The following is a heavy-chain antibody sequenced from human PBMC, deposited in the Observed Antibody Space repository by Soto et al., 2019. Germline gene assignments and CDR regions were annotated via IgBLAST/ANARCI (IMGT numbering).Heavy chain of an antibody. CDR2: INPNGGST. D-gene: IGHD6-25*01. Sequence: QVQLVQSGAEVKKPGASVKISCEASGYSFTSQYVHWVRQAPGQGLEWMGIINPNGGSTTYAQKFPGRVTMTRDTATSTVYMELSSLTTEGTAVFYWAREQGLRPGGGGTEPLDIWGQGTMVTVAS. CDR3: AREQGLRPGGGGTEPLDI. J-gene: IGHJ3*02. CDR1: GYSFTSQY. V-gene: IGHV1-46*03.